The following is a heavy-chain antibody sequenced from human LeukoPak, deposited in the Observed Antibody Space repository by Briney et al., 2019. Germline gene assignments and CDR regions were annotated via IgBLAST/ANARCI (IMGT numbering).Heavy chain of an antibody. Sequence: SETLSLTCAVYGGSFSGYYWSWIRQPPGKGLEWIGEINHSGSTKYNPSLKSRVTISVGTSKNQFSLKLSSVTAADTAVYYCVRVGEYSSXWSXRDYYYYYMDVWGKGTTVTVSS. V-gene: IGHV4-34*01. J-gene: IGHJ6*03. CDR2: INHSGST. D-gene: IGHD6-19*01. CDR3: VRVGEYSSXWSXRDYYYYYMDV. CDR1: GGSFSGYY.